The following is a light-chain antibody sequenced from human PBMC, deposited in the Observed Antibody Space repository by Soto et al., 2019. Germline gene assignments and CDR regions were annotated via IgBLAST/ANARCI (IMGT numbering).Light chain of an antibody. CDR3: QQYNTYPLI. J-gene: IGKJ4*01. CDR1: QSISNG. V-gene: IGKV1-5*03. Sequence: DIQMPQSPSTLSPSVGARVTFTCRAGQSISNGLAWYQQKPGKAPNLLIYKASSLESGAPSRFSGSGSGTEFTLTISSLQPDDFATYYCQQYNTYPLIFGGGTKVEIK. CDR2: KAS.